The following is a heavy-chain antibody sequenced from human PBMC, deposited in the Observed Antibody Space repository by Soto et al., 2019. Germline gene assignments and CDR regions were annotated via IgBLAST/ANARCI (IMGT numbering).Heavy chain of an antibody. CDR2: ISVYNGNT. V-gene: IGHV1-18*01. J-gene: IGHJ4*02. Sequence: ASVKVSCKASDYTFTSYGIIWVRQAPGQGLEWIGWISVYNGNTNYAQKFRGRVTMTTDISTTTAYMEMRSLRSDDTAVYYCAISVISWTLRGFDYCGPGTLVSVSS. D-gene: IGHD6-13*01. CDR1: DYTFTSYG. CDR3: AISVISWTLRGFDY.